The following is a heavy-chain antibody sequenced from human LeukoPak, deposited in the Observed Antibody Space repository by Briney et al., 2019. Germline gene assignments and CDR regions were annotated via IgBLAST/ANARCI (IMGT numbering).Heavy chain of an antibody. V-gene: IGHV4-39*07. CDR1: GGSISSSSYY. CDR2: IYYSGST. CDR3: ARYSGSYSRAFDI. J-gene: IGHJ3*02. Sequence: SETLSLTCTVSGGSISSSSYYWGWIRQPPGKGLEWIGSIYYSGSTYYNPSLKSRVTISVDTSKNQFSLKLSSVTAADTAVYYCARYSGSYSRAFDIWGQGTMVTVSS. D-gene: IGHD1-26*01.